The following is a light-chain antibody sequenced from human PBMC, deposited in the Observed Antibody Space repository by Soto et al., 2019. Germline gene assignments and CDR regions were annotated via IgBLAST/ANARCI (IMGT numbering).Light chain of an antibody. CDR2: VAS. V-gene: IGKV1-27*01. CDR3: QKYDSAPWT. Sequence: DVQMTQSPSSLSASVGDRVTITCRASQGISKYLAWYQQKPGKVPGLLIYVASTLQTGVPSRFTGSGSGTDFILTISSLQPEDVATYYCQKYDSAPWTFGQGTKVEIK. CDR1: QGISKY. J-gene: IGKJ1*01.